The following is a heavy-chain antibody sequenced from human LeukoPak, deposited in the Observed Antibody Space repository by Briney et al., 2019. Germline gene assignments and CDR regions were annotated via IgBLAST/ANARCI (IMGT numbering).Heavy chain of an antibody. J-gene: IGHJ6*02. CDR3: ARYRNYYDSSGYLRYYYGMDV. CDR2: INRSGST. CDR1: GGSFSGYY. D-gene: IGHD3-22*01. Sequence: SETLSLTCAVYGGSFSGYYWSWSWIRQPPGKGLEWIGEINRSGSTNYNPSLKSRVTISLDTSKNHFSLKLSSVTAADTAVYYCARYRNYYDSSGYLRYYYGMDVWGQGTTVTVSS. V-gene: IGHV4-34*01.